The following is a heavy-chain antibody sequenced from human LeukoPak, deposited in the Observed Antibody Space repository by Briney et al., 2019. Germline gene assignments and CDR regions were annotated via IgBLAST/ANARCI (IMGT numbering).Heavy chain of an antibody. J-gene: IGHJ4*02. CDR1: GFTFGSYW. Sequence: GGSLRLSCAASGFTFGSYWMNWVRQAPGKGLVWVSRIASDGSNTTYADSVKGRFSISRDNAKNTLYLQMNSLRVEDTAVYYCARGRPHGNDYWGQGTLVTVSS. CDR3: ARGRPHGNDY. V-gene: IGHV3-74*01. CDR2: IASDGSNT. D-gene: IGHD4-23*01.